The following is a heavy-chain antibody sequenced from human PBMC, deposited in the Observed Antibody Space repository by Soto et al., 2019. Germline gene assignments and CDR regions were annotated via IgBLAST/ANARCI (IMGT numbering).Heavy chain of an antibody. D-gene: IGHD3-22*01. J-gene: IGHJ4*02. V-gene: IGHV4-59*01. Sequence: QVQLQESGPGLVKPSETLSLTCTVSGGSISSYYWSWIRQPPGKGLEWIGYIYYSGSTNYNPSLKSRVTISVDTSKNQFSLKLSSVTAADTAVYYCARTRRSGMIVVAPFDYWGQGTLVTVSS. CDR1: GGSISSYY. CDR3: ARTRRSGMIVVAPFDY. CDR2: IYYSGST.